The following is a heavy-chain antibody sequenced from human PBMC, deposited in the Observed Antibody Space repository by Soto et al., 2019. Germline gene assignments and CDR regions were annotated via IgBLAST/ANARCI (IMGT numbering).Heavy chain of an antibody. V-gene: IGHV1-3*01. Sequence: ASVKVSCKASGYTFTSYAMHWVRQAPGQRLERMGWINAGNGNTKYSQKFQGRVTITRDTSASTAYMELSSLRSEDTAVYYCARVQQLVLGFDYWGQGTLVTVSS. CDR2: INAGNGNT. CDR3: ARVQQLVLGFDY. CDR1: GYTFTSYA. D-gene: IGHD6-13*01. J-gene: IGHJ4*02.